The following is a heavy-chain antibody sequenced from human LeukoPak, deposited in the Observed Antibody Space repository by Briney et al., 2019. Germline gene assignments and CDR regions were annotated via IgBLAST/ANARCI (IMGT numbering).Heavy chain of an antibody. Sequence: SETLSLTCTVSGGSISSYYWSWIRQPPGKGLEWIGYIYYSGTTNHNPSLKSRVTISVDTSKNQFSLKLSSVTAADTAVYYCARGVYIAAAQYGYWGQGTLVTVSS. CDR3: ARGVYIAAAQYGY. V-gene: IGHV4-59*01. CDR1: GGSISSYY. CDR2: IYYSGTT. J-gene: IGHJ4*02. D-gene: IGHD6-13*01.